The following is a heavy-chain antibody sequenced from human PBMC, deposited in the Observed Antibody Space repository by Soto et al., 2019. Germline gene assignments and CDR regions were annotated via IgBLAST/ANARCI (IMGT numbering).Heavy chain of an antibody. D-gene: IGHD3-22*01. J-gene: IGHJ4*02. CDR2: ISGSGGST. CDR1: GFTFSSYV. CDR3: AKLKSRTAYYDSSGYYSRIGY. V-gene: IGHV3-23*01. Sequence: PRGSLRLSCAASGFTFSSYVMSWVRQAPGKGLEWVSAISGSGGSTYYADSVKGRFTISRDNSKNTLYLQMNSLRAEDTAVYYCAKLKSRTAYYDSSGYYSRIGYWGQGTLVTVSS.